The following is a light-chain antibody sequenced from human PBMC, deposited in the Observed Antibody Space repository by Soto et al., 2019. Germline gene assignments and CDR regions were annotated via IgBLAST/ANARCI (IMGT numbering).Light chain of an antibody. CDR1: QSVSSN. V-gene: IGKV3D-15*01. J-gene: IGKJ3*01. CDR2: GAS. Sequence: EIVMTQSPATVSMSPGERATLSWRASQSVSSNLAWYQQKPGQAPRLLIYGASTRATGIPGRFSGSGSGTEFTLTIISLQSEDFAVYYCQQYNKWPPLTFGHGTKVDIK. CDR3: QQYNKWPPLT.